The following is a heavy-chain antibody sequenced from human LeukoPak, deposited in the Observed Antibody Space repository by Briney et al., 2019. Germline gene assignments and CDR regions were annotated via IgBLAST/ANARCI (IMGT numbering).Heavy chain of an antibody. V-gene: IGHV1-46*01. CDR2: INPSGGST. CDR3: ARDLSYDYVWGSYRFDY. J-gene: IGHJ4*02. D-gene: IGHD3-16*02. Sequence: ASVKVSCKASGYTFTSYYMHWVRQAPGQGLEWMGIINPSGGSTSYAQKFQGRVTMTRDTSTSTVYMELSSLRSEDTAVYYCARDLSYDYVWGSYRFDYWGQGTLVTVSS. CDR1: GYTFTSYY.